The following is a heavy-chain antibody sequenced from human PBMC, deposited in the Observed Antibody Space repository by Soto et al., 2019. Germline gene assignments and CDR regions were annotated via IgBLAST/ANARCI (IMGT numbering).Heavy chain of an antibody. D-gene: IGHD1-7*01. CDR1: GFAFSSYA. J-gene: IGHJ4*02. V-gene: IGHV3-23*01. Sequence: SLRPSCAASGFAFSSYAMSWVRQAPGKGLEWVSAISGSGGSTYYADSAKGRFTISRDNSKNTLYLQMSSLRAEDTALYYCAKNQERELPRVIDFWGQGTLVTVSS. CDR2: ISGSGGST. CDR3: AKNQERELPRVIDF.